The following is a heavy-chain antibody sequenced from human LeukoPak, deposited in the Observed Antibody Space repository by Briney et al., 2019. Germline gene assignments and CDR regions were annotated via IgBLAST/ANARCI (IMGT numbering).Heavy chain of an antibody. CDR1: GFTFSSYA. V-gene: IGHV3-23*01. D-gene: IGHD6-19*01. J-gene: IGHJ3*02. CDR2: ISANGDDT. Sequence: PGGSLRLSCAASGFTFSSYAMNWVRQAPGKGLEWVSVISANGDDTYYADPVRGRFTSSRDNAKNSLYLQMNSLRAEDTAVYYCARDPKGSGSYAFDIWGQGTMVTVSS. CDR3: ARDPKGSGSYAFDI.